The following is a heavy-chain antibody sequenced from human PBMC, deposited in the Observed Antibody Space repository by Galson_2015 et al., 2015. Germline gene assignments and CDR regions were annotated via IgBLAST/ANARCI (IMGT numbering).Heavy chain of an antibody. CDR2: INPSGGST. CDR3: ARVGDYDILTGHSPFGY. V-gene: IGHV1-46*01. Sequence: SVKVSCKASGYTFTSYYMHWVRQAPGQGLEWMGIINPSGGSTSYAQKFQGRVTMTRDTSTSTVYMELSSLRSEDTAVYYCARVGDYDILTGHSPFGYWGQGTLVTVSS. J-gene: IGHJ4*02. D-gene: IGHD3-9*01. CDR1: GYTFTSYY.